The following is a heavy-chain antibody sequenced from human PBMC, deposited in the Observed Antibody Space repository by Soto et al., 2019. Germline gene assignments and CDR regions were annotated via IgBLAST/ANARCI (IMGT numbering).Heavy chain of an antibody. D-gene: IGHD2-21*02. V-gene: IGHV1-69*13. CDR2: IIPIFGTA. CDR1: GGTFSSYA. J-gene: IGHJ4*02. Sequence: GASVKVSCKASGGTFSSYAISWVRQAPGQGLEWMGGIIPIFGTANYAQKFQGRVTITADESTSTAYMELSSLRSEDTAVYYCASSRRAYCGGDCYRGFDYWGQGTLVTVSS. CDR3: ASSRRAYCGGDCYRGFDY.